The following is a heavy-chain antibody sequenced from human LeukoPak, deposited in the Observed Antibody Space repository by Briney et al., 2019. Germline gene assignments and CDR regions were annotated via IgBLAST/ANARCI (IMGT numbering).Heavy chain of an antibody. CDR3: ARARIDY. D-gene: IGHD1-14*01. J-gene: IGHJ4*02. CDR2: IKGDGSEK. V-gene: IGHV3-7*04. Sequence: GGSLRLSCVGSGFTFSSYWMTWVRQAPGKGLEWVANIKGDGSEKYSVDSVKGRFTISRDNAKNLLYLQMSSLRAENTAVYYGARARIDYWGQGTLVTVSS. CDR1: GFTFSSYW.